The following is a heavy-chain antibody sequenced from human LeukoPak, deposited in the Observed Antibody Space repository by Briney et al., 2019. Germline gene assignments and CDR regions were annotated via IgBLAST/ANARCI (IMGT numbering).Heavy chain of an antibody. Sequence: ASVKVSCKVSGYTLTELSMHWVREAPGKGLEWMGGSDPEDGETIYAQKFQGRVTMTEDTSTDTAYMELSSLRSEDTAVYYCATSHSGYDWGGYWGQGTLVTVSS. V-gene: IGHV1-24*01. CDR1: GYTLTELS. D-gene: IGHD5-12*01. CDR3: ATSHSGYDWGGY. J-gene: IGHJ4*02. CDR2: SDPEDGET.